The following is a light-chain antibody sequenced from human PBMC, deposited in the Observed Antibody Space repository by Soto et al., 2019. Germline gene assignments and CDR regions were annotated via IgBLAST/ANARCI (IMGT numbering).Light chain of an antibody. Sequence: EIVLTQSPGTLALSPLERATLSCSSSQSVSSSYLAWYQQKPGQAPRLLIYGASSRATGIPARFSGSGSGTDFTLTISSLEPEDFAVYYCQQRSNWPITFGQGTRLEI. CDR3: QQRSNWPIT. CDR2: GAS. V-gene: IGKV3D-20*02. CDR1: QSVSSSY. J-gene: IGKJ5*01.